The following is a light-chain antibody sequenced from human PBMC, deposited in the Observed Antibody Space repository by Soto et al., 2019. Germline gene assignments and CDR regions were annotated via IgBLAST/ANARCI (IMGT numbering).Light chain of an antibody. J-gene: IGKJ5*01. CDR1: QSINTL. V-gene: IGKV3-15*01. Sequence: EIVMTQSPATLSVSPGEGATLSCRASQSINTLLAWYQQKPGQAPRLLIYRASTRATDIPARFSGSGSGTDFTLTISSLQSEDFAIYYCQQYNNWPITFGQGTRVEIK. CDR2: RAS. CDR3: QQYNNWPIT.